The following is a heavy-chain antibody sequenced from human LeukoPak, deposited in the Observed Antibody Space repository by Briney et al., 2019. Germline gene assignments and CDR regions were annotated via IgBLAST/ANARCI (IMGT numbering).Heavy chain of an antibody. J-gene: IGHJ4*02. CDR2: ISYDGSNK. CDR3: ARGAYGDYVKTLLDY. V-gene: IGHV3-30-3*01. CDR1: GFTFSSYA. Sequence: GGSPRLSCAASGFTFSSYAMHWVRQAPGKGLEWVAVISYDGSNKYYADSVKGRFTISRDNSKNTLYLQMNSLRAEDTAVYYWARGAYGDYVKTLLDYWGQGTLVTVSS. D-gene: IGHD4-17*01.